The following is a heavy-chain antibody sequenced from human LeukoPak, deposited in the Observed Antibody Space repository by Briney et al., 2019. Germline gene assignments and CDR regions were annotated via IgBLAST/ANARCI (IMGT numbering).Heavy chain of an antibody. J-gene: IGHJ4*02. CDR3: AKTIVPAAIEYYFDY. CDR2: IWYDGSNK. Sequence: AGGSLRLSCAASGFTFSSYGMHWVRQAPGKGLEWVAVIWYDGSNKYYADSVKGRLTISRDNSKKTLYLQMNSLRAEDTAVYYCAKTIVPAAIEYYFDYWGQGTLVTVSS. V-gene: IGHV3-33*06. CDR1: GFTFSSYG. D-gene: IGHD2-2*01.